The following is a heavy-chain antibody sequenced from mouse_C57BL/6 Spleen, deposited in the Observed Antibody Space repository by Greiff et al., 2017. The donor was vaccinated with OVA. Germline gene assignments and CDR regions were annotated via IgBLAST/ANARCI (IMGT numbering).Heavy chain of an antibody. D-gene: IGHD1-1*01. CDR3: ARDYGSSLSWYFDV. V-gene: IGHV5-6*02. J-gene: IGHJ1*03. CDR1: GFTFSSYG. Sequence: DVKLVESGGDLVKPGGSLKLSCAASGFTFSSYGMSWVRQTPDKRLEWVATISSGGSYTYYPDSVKGRFTISRDNAKNTLYLQMSSLKSEDTAMYYCARDYGSSLSWYFDVWGTGTTVTVSS. CDR2: ISSGGSYT.